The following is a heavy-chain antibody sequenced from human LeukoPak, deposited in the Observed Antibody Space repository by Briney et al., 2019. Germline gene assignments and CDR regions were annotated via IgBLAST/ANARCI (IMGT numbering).Heavy chain of an antibody. CDR1: GFTFSSYA. J-gene: IGHJ4*02. Sequence: PGRSLRLSCAASGFTFSSYAMHWVRQAPGKGLEWVAVISYDGSNKYYADSVKGRFTISRDNSKNTLYLQMNSLRAEDTAVYYCATNFDYGDYRLNYWGQGTLVTVSS. D-gene: IGHD4-17*01. V-gene: IGHV3-30-3*01. CDR3: ATNFDYGDYRLNY. CDR2: ISYDGSNK.